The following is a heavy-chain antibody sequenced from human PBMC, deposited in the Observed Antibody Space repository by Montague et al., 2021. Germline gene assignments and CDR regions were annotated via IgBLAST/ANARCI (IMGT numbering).Heavy chain of an antibody. CDR2: IWYDGSNK. CDR1: DFTFSTYD. CDR3: AREVAPGSGSNSVDY. D-gene: IGHD3-10*01. J-gene: IGHJ4*02. Sequence: SLRLSCAASDFTFSTYDMHWVRQAPGKGLGWVAVIWYDGSNKFYADSVKGRFTISRDNSKNTLYLQMNNLRAEDTAMYYCAREVAPGSGSNSVDYWGQGTLVTVSS. V-gene: IGHV3-33*01.